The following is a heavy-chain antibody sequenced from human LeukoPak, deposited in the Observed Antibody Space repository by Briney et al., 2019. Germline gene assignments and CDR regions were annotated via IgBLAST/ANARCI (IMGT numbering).Heavy chain of an antibody. V-gene: IGHV3-53*01. D-gene: IGHD3-22*01. CDR1: GFTVNNVY. CDR2: IHSDGST. CDR3: VRDRYYYDSSGYYDAFDT. Sequence: GGSLRLSCAASGFTVNNVYMAWVRQAPGKGLKWVSVIHSDGSTFYADSVKGRFSISRDSSKNTLYLQLTSLRAEDTALYYCVRDRYYYDSSGYYDAFDTWGQGTMVSVSS. J-gene: IGHJ3*02.